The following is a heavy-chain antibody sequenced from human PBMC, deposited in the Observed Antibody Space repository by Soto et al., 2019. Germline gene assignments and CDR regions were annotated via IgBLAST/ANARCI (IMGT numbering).Heavy chain of an antibody. V-gene: IGHV1-2*04. CDR1: GYTFTGYY. J-gene: IGHJ5*02. CDR3: AREGRRPPGANWFDP. D-gene: IGHD6-25*01. CDR2: INPNSGGT. Sequence: QVQLVQSGAEVKKPGASVKVSCKASGYTFTGYYMHWVRQAPGQGLEWMGWINPNSGGTNYAQKFQGWVTMTRDTSISTAYMELSRLRSADTAVYYCAREGRRPPGANWFDPWGQGTLVTVSS.